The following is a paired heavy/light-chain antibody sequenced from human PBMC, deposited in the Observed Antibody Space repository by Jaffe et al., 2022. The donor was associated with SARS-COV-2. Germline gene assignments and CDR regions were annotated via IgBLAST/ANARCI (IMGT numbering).Heavy chain of an antibody. D-gene: IGHD3-3*02. CDR1: GFSFSSYG. CDR3: ARVFPAFDYYFSGMDV. V-gene: IGHV3-33*01. Sequence: QVQLVESGGGAVQPGRSLRLSCAASGFSFSSYGMHWVRQAPGKGLEWVAFIWYDGSNKHYADSVKGRFTISRDNSKNTLYLQMNSLRAEDTAVYYCARVFPAFDYYFSGMDVWGQGTTVTVSS. J-gene: IGHJ6*02. CDR2: IWYDGSNK.
Light chain of an antibody. CDR1: SGSVSTSYY. V-gene: IGLV8-61*01. CDR2: STN. Sequence: QTVVTQEPSFSVSPGGTVTLTCGLSSGSVSTSYYPSWYQQTPGQAPRTLIYSTNTRSSGVPDRFSGSILGNKAALTISGAQADDESDYFCVLYMGGGIWVFGGGTKLTVL. CDR3: VLYMGGGIWV. J-gene: IGLJ3*02.